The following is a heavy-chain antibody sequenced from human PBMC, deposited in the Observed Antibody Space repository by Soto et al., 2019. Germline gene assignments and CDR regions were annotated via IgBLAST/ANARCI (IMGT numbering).Heavy chain of an antibody. Sequence: EVQLVESGGGLVQPGGSLRLSCAASGFTFSSYEMNWVRQAPGKGLEWVSYISSSGSTIYYADSVKGRFTISRDNAKNSLSLQMNSLRAEDTAVYYCAREPSLSNSYDFWSGRSSLMDVWGQGTTVTVSS. V-gene: IGHV3-48*03. J-gene: IGHJ6*02. CDR3: AREPSLSNSYDFWSGRSSLMDV. D-gene: IGHD3-3*01. CDR2: ISSSGSTI. CDR1: GFTFSSYE.